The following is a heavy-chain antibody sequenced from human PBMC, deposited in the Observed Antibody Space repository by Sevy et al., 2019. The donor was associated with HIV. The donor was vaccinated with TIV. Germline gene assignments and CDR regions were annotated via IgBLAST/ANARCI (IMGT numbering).Heavy chain of an antibody. CDR3: TKDGLSGDYF. Sequence: GGSLRLPCEASGFIFRNYAMNWVRQAPGKGLEWVSTISGSGGSTSYADSVKGRFTISRDNSKNTLYLQMNSLRAEDTAVYYCTKDGLSGDYFWGQGTRVTVSS. CDR2: ISGSGGST. CDR1: GFIFRNYA. D-gene: IGHD4-17*01. J-gene: IGHJ4*02. V-gene: IGHV3-23*01.